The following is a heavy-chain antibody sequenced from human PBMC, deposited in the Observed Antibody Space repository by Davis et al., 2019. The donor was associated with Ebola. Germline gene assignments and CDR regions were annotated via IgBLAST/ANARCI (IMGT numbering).Heavy chain of an antibody. CDR1: GFTFSSYS. J-gene: IGHJ4*02. V-gene: IGHV3-48*04. CDR3: ARDLPDVSMEYATYYFDY. CDR2: ISSSGSTI. Sequence: PGGSLRLSCAASGFTFSSYSMNWVRQAPGKGLEWVSYISSSGSTIYYADSVKGRFTISRDNAKNSLYLQMNSLRAEDTAVYYCARDLPDVSMEYATYYFDYWGQGTLVTVSS. D-gene: IGHD2-8*01.